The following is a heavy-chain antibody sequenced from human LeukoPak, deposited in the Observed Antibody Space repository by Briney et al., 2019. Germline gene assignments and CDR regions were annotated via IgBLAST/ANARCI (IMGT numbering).Heavy chain of an antibody. CDR3: ARQISDYYYYYIDV. CDR2: INHSGST. CDR1: GGSFSGYY. D-gene: IGHD3-10*01. J-gene: IGHJ6*03. V-gene: IGHV4-34*01. Sequence: PSETLSLTCAVYGGSFSGYYWSWIRQPPGKGLEWIGEINHSGSTNYNPSLKSRVTISVDTSKNQFSLTLRSVTAADTAVYYCARQISDYYYYYIDVWGKGTTATVSS.